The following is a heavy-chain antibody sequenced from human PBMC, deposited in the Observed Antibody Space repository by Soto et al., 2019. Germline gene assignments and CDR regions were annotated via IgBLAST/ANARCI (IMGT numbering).Heavy chain of an antibody. CDR3: AKAYGGNWYYYYGMDV. CDR1: GFTFSSYA. D-gene: IGHD2-15*01. J-gene: IGHJ6*02. CDR2: ISGSGGST. Sequence: PGGSLRLSCAASGFTFSSYAMSWVRQAPGKGLEWVSAISGSGGSTYYADSVKGRFTISRDNSKNTLYLQMNSLRAEDTAVYYCAKAYGGNWYYYYGMDVWGQGTTVNVS. V-gene: IGHV3-23*01.